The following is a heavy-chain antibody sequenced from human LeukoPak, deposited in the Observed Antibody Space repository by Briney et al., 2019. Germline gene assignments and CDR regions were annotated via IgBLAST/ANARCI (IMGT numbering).Heavy chain of an antibody. CDR3: AKDSTRYYYGSGSPRWFDP. D-gene: IGHD3-10*01. Sequence: GGSLRLSCAASGFTFDDYAMHWVRQAPGKGLEWDSGISWNSGSIGYADSVKGRFTISRDNAKNSLYLQMNSLRAEDTALYYCAKDSTRYYYGSGSPRWFDPWGQGTLVTVSS. CDR1: GFTFDDYA. V-gene: IGHV3-9*01. J-gene: IGHJ5*02. CDR2: ISWNSGSI.